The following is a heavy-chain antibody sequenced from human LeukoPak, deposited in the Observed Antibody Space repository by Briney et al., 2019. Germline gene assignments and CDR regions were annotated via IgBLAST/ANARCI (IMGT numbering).Heavy chain of an antibody. J-gene: IGHJ5*01. Sequence: SDTLSLTCAVSGYSISSSNWWAWIRQPPGKGLEWIGYIYYSGSTYYNPSLKSRVTMSVDTSKNQFSLKLSSVTAVDTAVYYCVKKVAGVAWFDSWGQGTLVTVSS. V-gene: IGHV4-28*01. CDR2: IYYSGST. CDR1: GYSISSSNW. D-gene: IGHD7-27*01. CDR3: VKKVAGVAWFDS.